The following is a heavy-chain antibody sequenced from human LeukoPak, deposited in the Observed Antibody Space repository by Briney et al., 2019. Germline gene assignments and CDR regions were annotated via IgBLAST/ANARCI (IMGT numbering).Heavy chain of an antibody. J-gene: IGHJ6*02. D-gene: IGHD3-16*01. Sequence: PSQTLSLTCTVSGGSISSGGYYWSWIRQHPGKGLEWIGYIYYSGNTYYNPSLKSRVTISVDTSKNQFSLKLSSVTAADTAVYYCARHVPYYDSDFSAWGMDVWGQGTTVTVSS. CDR2: IYYSGNT. CDR3: ARHVPYYDSDFSAWGMDV. CDR1: GGSISSGGYY. V-gene: IGHV4-31*03.